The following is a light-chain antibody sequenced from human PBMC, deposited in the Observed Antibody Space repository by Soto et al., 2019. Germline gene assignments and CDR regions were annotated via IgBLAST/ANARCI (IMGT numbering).Light chain of an antibody. Sequence: AIQITQSPSSLSSSVGDRVTITCLSSQDIRNDLGWYQQKPGKAPKLLIYAASSLHIGVPSRFSGSLSGTVFTLTISSLQPEDSAIYYCLQDYGYPRTFGQGTKVDI. V-gene: IGKV1-6*01. CDR2: AAS. J-gene: IGKJ1*01. CDR3: LQDYGYPRT. CDR1: QDIRND.